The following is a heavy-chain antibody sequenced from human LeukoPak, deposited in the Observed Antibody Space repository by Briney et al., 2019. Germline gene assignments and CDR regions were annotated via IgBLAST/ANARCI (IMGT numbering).Heavy chain of an antibody. CDR1: GGTFSSYA. CDR3: ARGNVAPRYMVATSPSKFDY. J-gene: IGHJ4*02. V-gene: IGHV1-69*04. D-gene: IGHD5-12*01. CDR2: IIPILGIA. Sequence: SVKVSCKASGGTFSSYAISWVRQAPGQGLEWMGRIIPILGIANYAQKFQGRVTITADKSTSTAYMELSSLRSEDTAVYYCARGNVAPRYMVATSPSKFDYWGQGTLVTVSS.